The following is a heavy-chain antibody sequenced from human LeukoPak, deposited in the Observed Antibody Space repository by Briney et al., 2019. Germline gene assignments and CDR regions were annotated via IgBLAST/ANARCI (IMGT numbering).Heavy chain of an antibody. J-gene: IGHJ4*02. V-gene: IGHV4-39*07. D-gene: IGHD5-18*01. CDR3: ARLNWLPYFDY. CDR2: IWYTGRT. CDR1: DDSMSSSSYY. Sequence: SETLSLTCSVSDDSMSSSSYYWGWIRQPPGKGLEWLGSIWYTGRTDYSPSLRSRVTMSIDTSKRLFSVRLSSVTAADTAVYFCARLNWLPYFDYWGQGALVTVSS.